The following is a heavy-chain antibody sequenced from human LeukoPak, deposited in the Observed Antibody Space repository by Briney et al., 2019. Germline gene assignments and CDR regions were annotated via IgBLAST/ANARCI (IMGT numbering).Heavy chain of an antibody. Sequence: GASVKVSCKASGYTFTDYYIHWVRQAPGHGLEWMGWVNPHSGGTNFAQGFRGRVTMTRDTSINTAYMEVRRLTSDDTAVYYCARERGTLAVAGDAFDIWGQGTMVTVSS. CDR3: ARERGTLAVAGDAFDI. V-gene: IGHV1-2*02. CDR1: GYTFTDYY. D-gene: IGHD6-19*01. CDR2: VNPHSGGT. J-gene: IGHJ3*02.